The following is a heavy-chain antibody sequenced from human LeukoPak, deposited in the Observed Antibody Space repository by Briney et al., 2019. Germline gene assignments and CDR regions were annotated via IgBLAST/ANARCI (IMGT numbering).Heavy chain of an antibody. CDR1: GGSISSHY. J-gene: IGHJ5*02. V-gene: IGHV4-59*11. CDR3: ARERSDWFDP. CDR2: IYYSGST. Sequence: PSETLSLTCTVSGGSISSHYWSWIRHPPGRGLEWIGYIYYSGSTNYNPSLKSRVTISVDTSKNQFSLKLSSVAAADTAVYCGARERSDWFDPWGQGTLVTVSS.